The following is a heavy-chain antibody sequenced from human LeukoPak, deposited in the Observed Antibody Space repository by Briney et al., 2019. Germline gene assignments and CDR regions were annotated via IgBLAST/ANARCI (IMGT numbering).Heavy chain of an antibody. CDR2: INEDGSHK. Sequence: GGSLRLSCAASGFTFSSRWMCWVRQAPGKGLEWVAHINEDGSHKDYVDSLKGRFTISRDNAKDSLFLQMNSLRAEDTAVYYCARDWGWAFDPWGQGTLVTVSS. D-gene: IGHD3-16*01. V-gene: IGHV3-7*01. CDR3: ARDWGWAFDP. CDR1: GFTFSSRW. J-gene: IGHJ5*02.